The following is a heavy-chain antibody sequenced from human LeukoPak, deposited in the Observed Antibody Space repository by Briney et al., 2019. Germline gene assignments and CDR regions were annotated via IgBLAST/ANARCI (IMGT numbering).Heavy chain of an antibody. Sequence: GGSLRLSCVVSGLTLSDQYMEWVRQAPGKGLEWVGRTTSKGNNYITEYAASVRGRFTISRDGSRNSVYLQMNSLKTEDTAVYYCARMTFGGMDVWGKGATVTVSS. D-gene: IGHD3-16*01. CDR2: TTSKGNNYIT. J-gene: IGHJ6*04. V-gene: IGHV3-72*01. CDR3: ARMTFGGMDV. CDR1: GLTLSDQY.